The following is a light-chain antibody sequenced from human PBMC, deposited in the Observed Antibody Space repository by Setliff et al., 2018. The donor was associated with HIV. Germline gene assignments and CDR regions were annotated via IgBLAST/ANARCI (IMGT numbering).Light chain of an antibody. V-gene: IGLV2-23*02. J-gene: IGLJ1*01. Sequence: QSALAQPASVSGSPGQSITISCKGTSSDVGNYNLVSWYQQHPGKAPKFMIYEVTKRPSGVSNRFSGSKSGNTASLTISGLQAEDEADYYCCSYAGSSTNYVFGTGTKATVL. CDR3: CSYAGSSTNYV. CDR2: EVT. CDR1: SSDVGNYNL.